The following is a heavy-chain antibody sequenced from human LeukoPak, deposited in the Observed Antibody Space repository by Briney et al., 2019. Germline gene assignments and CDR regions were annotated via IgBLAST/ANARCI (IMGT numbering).Heavy chain of an antibody. J-gene: IGHJ4*02. CDR2: ISSSSSTI. Sequence: PGGSLRLSCAASGFTFSSYSMNWVRQAPGKGLEWVSYISSSSSTIYYADSVKGRFTISRDNAKNSLYLQMNSLRAEDTAVYYCARFGAVGAAGFDYWGQGTLVTVSS. D-gene: IGHD1-26*01. V-gene: IGHV3-48*01. CDR1: GFTFSSYS. CDR3: ARFGAVGAAGFDY.